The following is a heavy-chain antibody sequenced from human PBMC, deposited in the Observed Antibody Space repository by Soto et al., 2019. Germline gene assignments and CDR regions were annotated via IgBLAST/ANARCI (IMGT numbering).Heavy chain of an antibody. CDR1: GFSFSISP. J-gene: IGHJ4*02. Sequence: QVQLVESGGGVVQPGRSLRLSCAASGFSFSISPMHWVRQAPGKGPEWVALISYDGTKKFYADSVKGRFTISRDNSKSTLYLQVDSLRPEDAAVYYCARDPKTSGGQHWAFNYFDSWGQGTLVTVSS. V-gene: IGHV3-30-3*01. D-gene: IGHD7-27*01. CDR2: ISYDGTKK. CDR3: ARDPKTSGGQHWAFNYFDS.